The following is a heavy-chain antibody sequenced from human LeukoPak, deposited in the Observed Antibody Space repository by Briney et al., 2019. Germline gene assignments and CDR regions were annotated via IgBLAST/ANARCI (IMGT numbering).Heavy chain of an antibody. J-gene: IGHJ1*01. CDR3: ARPSTYYYDSSGSPVGYFQH. V-gene: IGHV1-18*01. CDR2: ISAYNGNT. CDR1: GYTFTSYG. Sequence: ASVRVSCKASGYTFTSYGISWVRQAPGQGLEWMGWISAYNGNTNYAQKLQGRVTMTTDTSTSTAYMELRSLRSDDTAVYYCARPSTYYYDSSGSPVGYFQHWGQGTLVTVSS. D-gene: IGHD3-22*01.